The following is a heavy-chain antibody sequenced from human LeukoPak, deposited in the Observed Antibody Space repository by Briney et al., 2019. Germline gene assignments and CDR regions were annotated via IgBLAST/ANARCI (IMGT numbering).Heavy chain of an antibody. V-gene: IGHV3-48*04. CDR1: GFTFSSYS. J-gene: IGHJ4*02. CDR2: ISTGSSTI. CDR3: ARDPRTGSHFDY. Sequence: GGSLRLSCAASGFTFSSYSMNWDRQAPGKGLEWISYISTGSSTIFYADSVKGRFTISRDNAKNSLYLRMNSLRAEDTAVYYCARDPRTGSHFDYWGQGTLVTVSS. D-gene: IGHD1-1*01.